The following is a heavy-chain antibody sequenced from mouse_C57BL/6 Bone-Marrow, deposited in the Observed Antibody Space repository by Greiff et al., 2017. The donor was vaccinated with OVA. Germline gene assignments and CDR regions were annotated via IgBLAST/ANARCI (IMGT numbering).Heavy chain of an antibody. Sequence: QVQLQQSGAELVRPGTSVKMSCKASGYTFTNYWIGWAKQRPGHGLEWIGDIYPGGGYTNYNEKFKGKATLTADKSSSTAYMQFSSLTSEDSAIYYCARCRGLPPYCDYWGQGTTLTVSS. J-gene: IGHJ2*01. CDR2: IYPGGGYT. V-gene: IGHV1-63*01. D-gene: IGHD2-4*01. CDR1: GYTFTNYW. CDR3: ARCRGLPPYCDY.